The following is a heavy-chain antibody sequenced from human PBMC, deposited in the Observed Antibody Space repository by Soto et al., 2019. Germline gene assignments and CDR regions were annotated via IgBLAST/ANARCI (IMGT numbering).Heavy chain of an antibody. Sequence: PXGSLRLSCAASAFTFSSSGMHWVRQAPGKGLEWVPFTXYDGTXKFYADHVKGXXTISRENXXNTPYLQMNSLRPDDTPVYYCAKEFHSWNYFDYCGRETLVTASS. CDR1: AFTFSSSG. CDR2: TXYDGTXK. CDR3: AKEFHSWNYFDY. V-gene: IGHV3-30*02. J-gene: IGHJ4*02. D-gene: IGHD1-20*01.